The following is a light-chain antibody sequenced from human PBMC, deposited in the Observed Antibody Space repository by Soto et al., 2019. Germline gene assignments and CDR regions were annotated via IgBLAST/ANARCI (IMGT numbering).Light chain of an antibody. Sequence: DIQMTQSPSTLSASVGDRVTITCRASQNIRNWLAWYQQRPGRAPNLLIYDASTLESGVPSRFSGSGSGTLITLTISSLQPDDFTTYYCQQYASYPIYTFGQGTQLEIK. V-gene: IGKV1-5*01. CDR3: QQYASYPIYT. J-gene: IGKJ2*01. CDR1: QNIRNW. CDR2: DAS.